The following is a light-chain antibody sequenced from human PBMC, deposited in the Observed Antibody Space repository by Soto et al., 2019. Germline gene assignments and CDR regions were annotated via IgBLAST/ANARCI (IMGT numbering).Light chain of an antibody. CDR2: EGS. Sequence: QPVLTQPASVSGSPGQSITISCTGTSSDVGSYNLVSWYQQHPGKAPKLMIYEGSKRPSGVSNRFSGSKSGNTASLTISGLQAEDEADYYCCSYAGSSPHYVFGTGTKVTVL. J-gene: IGLJ1*01. CDR3: CSYAGSSPHYV. CDR1: SSDVGSYNL. V-gene: IGLV2-23*01.